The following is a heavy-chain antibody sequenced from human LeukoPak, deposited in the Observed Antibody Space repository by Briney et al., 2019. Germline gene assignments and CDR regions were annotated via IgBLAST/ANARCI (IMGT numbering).Heavy chain of an antibody. J-gene: IGHJ5*02. V-gene: IGHV1-3*01. CDR1: GYTFTSYA. CDR2: INAGNGET. Sequence: ASVKVSFKASGYTFTSYAMHWVRQAPGQRLGWMGWINAGNGETKYSQKFQGRVTITRDGSESTAYMEMTSLRSEERAVYYGARPKWARTTSLDPWGAETPLTASS. D-gene: IGHD1/OR15-1a*01. CDR3: ARPKWARTTSLDP.